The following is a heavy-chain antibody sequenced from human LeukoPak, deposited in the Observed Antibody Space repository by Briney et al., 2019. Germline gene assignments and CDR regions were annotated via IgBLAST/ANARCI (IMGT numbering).Heavy chain of an antibody. J-gene: IGHJ6*03. D-gene: IGHD3-22*01. Sequence: PSETLSLTCAVYGGSFSGYYWSWIRQPPGKGLEWIGEINHSGSTNYNPSLKSRVTISVDTSKNQFSLKLSSVTAADTALYYCARALYDSSGYHAYYYYYYMDVWGKGTTVTVSS. CDR3: ARALYDSSGYHAYYYYYYMDV. CDR2: INHSGST. CDR1: GGSFSGYY. V-gene: IGHV4-34*01.